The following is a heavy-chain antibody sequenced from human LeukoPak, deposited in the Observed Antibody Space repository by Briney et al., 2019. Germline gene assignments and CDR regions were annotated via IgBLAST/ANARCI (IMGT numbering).Heavy chain of an antibody. CDR2: IKSKTDGGTT. J-gene: IGHJ4*02. Sequence: GGSLRLSCAAPGFTFSNAWMSWVRQAPGKGLEWVGRIKSKTDGGTTDYAAPVKGRFTISRDDSKNTLYLQMNSLKTEDTAVYYCTTERSRGLKGYYDFWSGYLAPDLFDYWGQGTLVTVSS. CDR1: GFTFSNAW. V-gene: IGHV3-15*01. D-gene: IGHD3-3*01. CDR3: TTERSRGLKGYYDFWSGYLAPDLFDY.